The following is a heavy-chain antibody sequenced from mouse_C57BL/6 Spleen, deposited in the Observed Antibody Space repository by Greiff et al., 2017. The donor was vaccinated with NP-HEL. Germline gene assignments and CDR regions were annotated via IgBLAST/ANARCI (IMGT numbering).Heavy chain of an antibody. CDR3: ARPTGAWFAY. Sequence: EVKLQQSGPELVKPGASVKISCKASGYTFTDYYMNWVKQSHGKSLEWIGDINPNNGGTSYNQKFKGKATLTVDKSSSTAYMELRSLTSEDSAVYYCARPTGAWFAYWGQGTLVTVSA. J-gene: IGHJ3*01. CDR2: INPNNGGT. D-gene: IGHD4-1*02. V-gene: IGHV1-26*01. CDR1: GYTFTDYY.